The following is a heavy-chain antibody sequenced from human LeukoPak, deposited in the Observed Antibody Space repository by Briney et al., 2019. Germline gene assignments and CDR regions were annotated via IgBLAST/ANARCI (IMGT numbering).Heavy chain of an antibody. Sequence: KPSETLSLTCAVYGGSFSGYYWSWIRQPPGKGLEWIGEINHSGSTNYSPSLKSRVTISVDTSKNQFSLKLSSVTAADTAVYYCAREGGVRSSWYINYYYGMDVWGKGTTVTVSS. D-gene: IGHD6-13*01. CDR1: GGSFSGYY. CDR3: AREGGVRSSWYINYYYGMDV. CDR2: INHSGST. J-gene: IGHJ6*04. V-gene: IGHV4-34*01.